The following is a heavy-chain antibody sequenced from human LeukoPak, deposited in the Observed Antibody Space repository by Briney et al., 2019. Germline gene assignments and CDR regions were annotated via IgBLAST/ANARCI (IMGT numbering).Heavy chain of an antibody. Sequence: GGPLRLSCAASGFTFSNYHMNWLRQAPGKGPEWVSFISGSSSYIYYADSVKGRFTNSRDNAKNSLYLQMNSLRAEDTAVYYCAPDPYCSSTSCYKMDFDYWGQGTLVTVAS. CDR1: GFTFSNYH. V-gene: IGHV3-21*01. D-gene: IGHD2-2*02. CDR2: ISGSSSYI. J-gene: IGHJ4*02. CDR3: APDPYCSSTSCYKMDFDY.